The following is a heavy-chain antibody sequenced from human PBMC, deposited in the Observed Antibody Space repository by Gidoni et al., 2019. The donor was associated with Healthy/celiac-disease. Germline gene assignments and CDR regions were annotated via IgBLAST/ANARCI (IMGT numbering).Heavy chain of an antibody. J-gene: IGHJ6*02. V-gene: IGHV1-2*02. CDR1: CYTFTGYY. CDR3: ARDKQRDLAVDALNGMDV. Sequence: VQLVQSGAEVKKPGASVNVSCKASCYTFTGYYMHWGRQAPGQGLEWMGWINTKSGGTNYAQKFQGRVTMTRETSISTAYMELSRLRSDETAVYYCARDKQRDLAVDALNGMDVWGQGTTVTVSS. CDR2: INTKSGGT. D-gene: IGHD6-19*01.